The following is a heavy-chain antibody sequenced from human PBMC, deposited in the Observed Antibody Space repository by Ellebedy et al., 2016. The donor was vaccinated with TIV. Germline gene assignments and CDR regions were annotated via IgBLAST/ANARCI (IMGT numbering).Heavy chain of an antibody. CDR1: GFTFSSSG. Sequence: GESLKISCAASGFTFSSSGMHWVRQAPGKGLEWVAVIWYDGSNKYYADSVKGRFTISRDNSKNTLYLQMNSLRAEDTAVYYCAKGGWYPDYWGQGTLVTVSS. D-gene: IGHD6-19*01. J-gene: IGHJ4*02. V-gene: IGHV3-33*06. CDR2: IWYDGSNK. CDR3: AKGGWYPDY.